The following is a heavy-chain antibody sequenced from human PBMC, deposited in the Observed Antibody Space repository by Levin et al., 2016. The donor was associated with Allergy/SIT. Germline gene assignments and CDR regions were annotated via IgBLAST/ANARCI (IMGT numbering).Heavy chain of an antibody. CDR3: ARDDGAYYDSRGYDY. CDR1: GFTFSGYS. V-gene: IGHV3-21*01. CDR2: ISSSSSYM. J-gene: IGHJ4*02. Sequence: GGSLRLSCVVSGFTFSGYSMNWVRQAPGKGLEWVSSISSSSSYMYYADSLKGRFTISRDNAKNSLFLQMNSLRAEDTAVYYCARDDGAYYDSRGYDYWGQGTLVSVSS. D-gene: IGHD3-22*01.